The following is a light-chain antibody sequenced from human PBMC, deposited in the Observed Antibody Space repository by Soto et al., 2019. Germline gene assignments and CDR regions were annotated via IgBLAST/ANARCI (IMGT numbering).Light chain of an antibody. CDR2: AAS. J-gene: IGKJ1*01. CDR1: QGISNY. CDR3: QKYNIARWA. V-gene: IGKV1-27*01. Sequence: DIQMTQSPSSLSASVGDRVTITCRASQGISNYLAWYQQKPGKVPKLLIYAASTLQSGVPSRFSGSGSGTDFTLTIISLQPEDVATYFCQKYNIARWAFGQGTKVEIK.